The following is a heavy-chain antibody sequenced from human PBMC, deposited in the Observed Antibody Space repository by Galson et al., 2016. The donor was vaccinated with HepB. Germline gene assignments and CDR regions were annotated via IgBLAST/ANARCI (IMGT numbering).Heavy chain of an antibody. J-gene: IGHJ4*02. D-gene: IGHD6-19*01. CDR2: ISRSGLEI. Sequence: SLRLSCAASGFIFSHYEMNWVRQAPGKGLEWISYISRSGLEIYYADSLKGRFTISRDDAKNSLSLQLNSLRVEGTAVYYCARGKYGSGWMVDYWGQGTLVTVSS. CDR1: GFIFSHYE. CDR3: ARGKYGSGWMVDY. V-gene: IGHV3-48*03.